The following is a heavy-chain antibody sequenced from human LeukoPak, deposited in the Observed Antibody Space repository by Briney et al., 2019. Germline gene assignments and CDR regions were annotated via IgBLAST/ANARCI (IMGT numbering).Heavy chain of an antibody. CDR2: IYTSGST. V-gene: IGHV4-4*07. J-gene: IGHJ4*02. CDR3: ARDVYQRGYSYGYDY. D-gene: IGHD5-18*01. CDR1: GGSISSYY. Sequence: SETLSLTCTVSGGSISSYYWSWIRQPAGKGLEWIGRIYTSGSTNYNPSLKSRVTMSVDTPKNQFSLKLSSVTAADTAVYYCARDVYQRGYSYGYDYWGQGTLVTVSS.